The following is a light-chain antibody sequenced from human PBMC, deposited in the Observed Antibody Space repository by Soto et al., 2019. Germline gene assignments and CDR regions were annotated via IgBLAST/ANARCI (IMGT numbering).Light chain of an antibody. Sequence: QSALTQPASVSGSPGQSITISCTGTSSDVGGYDYVSWYQQHPGKAPKLMIYDVSNRPSGLSNRFSGSKSGNTASLTISGLQAEDEADYYCSSYTSSSTLVFGEGTKLTVL. CDR1: SSDVGGYDY. J-gene: IGLJ2*01. V-gene: IGLV2-14*01. CDR2: DVS. CDR3: SSYTSSSTLV.